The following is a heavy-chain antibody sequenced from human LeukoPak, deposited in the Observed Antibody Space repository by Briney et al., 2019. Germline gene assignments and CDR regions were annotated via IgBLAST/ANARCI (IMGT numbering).Heavy chain of an antibody. CDR2: NSGGSS. CDR3: AKDLGSSGWYIDY. Sequence: PGGSLRLSCAASGFTFSTYGVYWVRQAPGKGLEWVSSNSGGSSYCADSVKGRFTISRDNSKNTLYQQMNSLRAEDTAVYYCAKDLGSSGWYIDYWGQGTLVTVSS. CDR1: GFTFSTYG. J-gene: IGHJ4*02. D-gene: IGHD6-19*01. V-gene: IGHV3-23*01.